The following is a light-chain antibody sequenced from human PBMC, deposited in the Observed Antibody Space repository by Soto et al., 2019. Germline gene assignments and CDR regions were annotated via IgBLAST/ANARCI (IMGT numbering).Light chain of an antibody. Sequence: QAVVTQEPSLTVSPGGTVTLTCASTTGAVTSGHYPYWFQQKPGRAPRTLIYDTNNKHSWTPARFSGSLLGGKAALTLSGAQPEDEAEYYCLLSYSGARVFGGGTKLTVL. CDR1: TGAVTSGHY. J-gene: IGLJ2*01. CDR2: DTN. CDR3: LLSYSGARV. V-gene: IGLV7-46*01.